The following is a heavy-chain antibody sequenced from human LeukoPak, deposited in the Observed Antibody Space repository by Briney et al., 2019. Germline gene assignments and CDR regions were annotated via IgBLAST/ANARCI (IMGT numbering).Heavy chain of an antibody. CDR3: ASLVGATTGFDY. CDR2: IIPIFGTA. V-gene: IGHV1-69*13. Sequence: GASVNVSCKASGGTFSSYAISWVRQAPGQGLEWMGGIIPIFGTANYAQKFQGRVTITADESTSTAYMELSSLRSEDTAVYYCASLVGATTGFDYWGQGTLVTVSS. J-gene: IGHJ4*02. D-gene: IGHD1-26*01. CDR1: GGTFSSYA.